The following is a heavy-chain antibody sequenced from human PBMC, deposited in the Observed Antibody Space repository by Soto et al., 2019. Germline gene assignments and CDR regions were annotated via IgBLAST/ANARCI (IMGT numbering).Heavy chain of an antibody. CDR3: ARSQGSSTSLEIYYYYYSGMDV. V-gene: IGHV1-69*01. Sequence: QVQLVQSGAEVKKPGSSVKVSCKASGGTFSSYAISWVRQAPGQGLEWMGGIIPISGTANYAQKFQGSVTITADESTSTAYMELSSLRSEDTAVYYCARSQGSSTSLEIYYYYYSGMDVWGQGTTVTVSS. D-gene: IGHD2-2*01. CDR2: IIPISGTA. CDR1: GGTFSSYA. J-gene: IGHJ6*02.